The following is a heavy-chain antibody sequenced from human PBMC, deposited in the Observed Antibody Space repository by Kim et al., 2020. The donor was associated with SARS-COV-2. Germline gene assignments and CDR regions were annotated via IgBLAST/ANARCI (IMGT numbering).Heavy chain of an antibody. V-gene: IGHV3-11*06. J-gene: IGHJ6*02. Sequence: KGRFTISRDNDKNSLYLQMNSLRAEDTAVYYCARDGVVVGATTIYYGMDVWGQGTTVTVSS. CDR3: ARDGVVVGATTIYYGMDV. D-gene: IGHD1-26*01.